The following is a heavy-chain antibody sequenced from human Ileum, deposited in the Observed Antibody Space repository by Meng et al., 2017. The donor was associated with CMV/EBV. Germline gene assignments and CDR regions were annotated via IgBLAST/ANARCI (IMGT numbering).Heavy chain of an antibody. CDR2: ISGSGDVT. V-gene: IGHV3-23*01. J-gene: IGHJ5*02. D-gene: IGHD3-16*01. Sequence: LESGVGFAQPVGSLRLSCPATEFIFTTYAVTWVRQAPGKGLEWGSTISGSGDVTHYVDSVKGRFTISRDNSKNTVYLQMNSLRAEDTALYYCTGAGGFSDPWGQGTLVTVSS. CDR3: TGAGGFSDP. CDR1: EFIFTTYA.